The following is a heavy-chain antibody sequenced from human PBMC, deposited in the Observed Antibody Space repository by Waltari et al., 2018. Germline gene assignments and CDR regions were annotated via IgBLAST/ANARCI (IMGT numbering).Heavy chain of an antibody. D-gene: IGHD4-17*01. J-gene: IGHJ4*02. CDR1: GFTFSDHW. Sequence: EVQLVESGGGLVQPGGSLRLSCAASGFTFSDHWMGWVRQAPGKGREWGATVNFDGREKAHVDSVRGRFTVSRDNAKNSLFLQMTSLRGDDTAVYYCARYGAYAFYDWGQGVQVTVSS. V-gene: IGHV3-7*01. CDR2: VNFDGREK. CDR3: ARYGAYAFYD.